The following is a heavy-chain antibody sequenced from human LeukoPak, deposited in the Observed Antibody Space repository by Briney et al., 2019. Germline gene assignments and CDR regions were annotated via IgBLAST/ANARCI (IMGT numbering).Heavy chain of an antibody. Sequence: ASVKVSCKASGGTFSINAITWVRQAPGQGLEWMGGIIPISETPKYTQKFQGRVTIATDESTNPAYMELSSLRFEDTAVYYCARDKNSGECVSNSCYGVWPLDIWGQGTMVTVSS. CDR2: IIPISETP. CDR3: ARDKNSGECVSNSCYGVWPLDI. J-gene: IGHJ3*02. D-gene: IGHD2-2*01. V-gene: IGHV1-69*05. CDR1: GGTFSINA.